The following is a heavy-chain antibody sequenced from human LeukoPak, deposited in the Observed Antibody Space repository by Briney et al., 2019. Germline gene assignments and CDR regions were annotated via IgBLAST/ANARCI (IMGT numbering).Heavy chain of an antibody. CDR1: GYSINNYW. V-gene: IGHV5-51*01. CDR3: ARQEYCSGGSCYTWFDP. Sequence: GESLKISCKGSGYSINNYWIGWVRQMPGKGLEWMGIIYPADSDIRYSPSFQGQVTISADESISTAYLQWSSLKASDTAMYYCARQEYCSGGSCYTWFDPWGQGTLVTVSS. J-gene: IGHJ5*02. CDR2: IYPADSDI. D-gene: IGHD2-15*01.